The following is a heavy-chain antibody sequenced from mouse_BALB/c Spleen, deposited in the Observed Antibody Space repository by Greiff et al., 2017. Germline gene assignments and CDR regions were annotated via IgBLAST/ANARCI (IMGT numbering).Heavy chain of an antibody. CDR2: ISSGGSYT. V-gene: IGHV5-6*01. J-gene: IGHJ2*01. Sequence: EVKVVESGGDLVKPGGSLKLSCAASRFTFSSYGMSWVRQTPDKRLEWVATISSGGSYTYYPDSVKGRFTISRDNAKNTLYLQMSSLKSEDTAMYYCAGSHFDYWGQGTTLTVSS. CDR3: AGSHFDY. CDR1: RFTFSSYG.